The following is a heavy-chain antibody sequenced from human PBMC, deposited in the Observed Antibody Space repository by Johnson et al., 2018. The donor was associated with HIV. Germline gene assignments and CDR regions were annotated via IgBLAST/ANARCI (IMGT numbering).Heavy chain of an antibody. Sequence: QVQLVESGGGVVQPGRSLRLSCAASGFTFSSYGMHWVRQAPGKGLEWVAVISYDGSNKYYADSVKGRFTISRDNSKNTLYLQMNSLRAEDTAVYYCAKVTTVANWYAFDILGQGTMVTVSS. CDR1: GFTFSSYG. J-gene: IGHJ3*02. V-gene: IGHV3-30*18. CDR3: AKVTTVANWYAFDI. D-gene: IGHD7-27*01. CDR2: ISYDGSNK.